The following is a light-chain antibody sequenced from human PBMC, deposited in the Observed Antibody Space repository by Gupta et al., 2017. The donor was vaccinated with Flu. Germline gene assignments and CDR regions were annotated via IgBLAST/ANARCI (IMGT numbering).Light chain of an antibody. CDR3: QQYNIYTPT. V-gene: IGKV1D-16*01. J-gene: IGKJ2*01. CDR2: GAF. Sequence: ASQDISRWLAWYQQRPEEASKSLIYGAFDLQRGVPSRFSGSGSGTHFTLTISDLQPEDFATYYCQQYNIYTPTFGQGTTL. CDR1: QDISRW.